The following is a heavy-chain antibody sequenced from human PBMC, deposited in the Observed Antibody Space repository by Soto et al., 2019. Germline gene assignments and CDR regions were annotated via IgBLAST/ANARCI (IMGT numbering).Heavy chain of an antibody. Sequence: QITLKESGPTLVKPTQTLTLTCTFSGFSLSTSGVGVGWIRQPPGKALEWLALIYWDDDKRYSPSLKSRLTITKDTSKNQVVLTMTNMDPVDTATYYCAHRSMRIADGADFLNYFDYWGQGTVVTVSS. CDR1: GFSLSTSGVG. CDR2: IYWDDDK. CDR3: AHRSMRIADGADFLNYFDY. V-gene: IGHV2-5*02. J-gene: IGHJ4*02. D-gene: IGHD4-17*01.